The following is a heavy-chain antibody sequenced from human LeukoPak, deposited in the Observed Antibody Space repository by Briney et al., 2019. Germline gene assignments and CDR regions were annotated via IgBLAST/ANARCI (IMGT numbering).Heavy chain of an antibody. CDR2: IKQDGSEK. D-gene: IGHD1-26*01. Sequence: PGGSLRLACAASGFTLSSYWMTWVRQAPGKGLEWLANIKQDGSEKYSVDSVKGRFTISRDNAKNSLYLQMNSLRAEDTAVYYCARHSGTYFDYWGQGPLLSVSS. V-gene: IGHV3-7*01. CDR3: ARHSGTYFDY. CDR1: GFTLSSYW. J-gene: IGHJ4*02.